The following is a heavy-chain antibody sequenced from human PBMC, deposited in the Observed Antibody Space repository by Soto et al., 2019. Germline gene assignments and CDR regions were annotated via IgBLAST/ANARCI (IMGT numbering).Heavy chain of an antibody. V-gene: IGHV1-18*01. D-gene: IGHD7-27*01. CDR2: ISVYDGNT. CDR3: ARALGIGDY. CDR1: GYTFTSYD. J-gene: IGHJ4*02. Sequence: QVQLVQSGPEVKKPGASVKVSCKASGYTFTSYDINWVRQAPGQGLEWMGWISVYDGNTNDAQKLQDRVTMTTDTSTSTAFMELRSLRSDDTAVYYCARALGIGDYWCGGTQVIDSS.